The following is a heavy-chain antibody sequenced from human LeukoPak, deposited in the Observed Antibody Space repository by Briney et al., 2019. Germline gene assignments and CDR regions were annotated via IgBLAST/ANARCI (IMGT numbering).Heavy chain of an antibody. J-gene: IGHJ4*02. CDR3: TPHPLRALDY. V-gene: IGHV3-73*01. CDR2: IRSKANSYAT. CDR1: GFTFSGSA. Sequence: GGSLRLSCAASGFTFSGSAMHWVRQASGKGLEWVGRIRSKANSYATAYAASVKGRFTISRDDSKNTAYLQLNSLKTEDMAVYYCTPHPLRALDYWGEGTLVTVSS.